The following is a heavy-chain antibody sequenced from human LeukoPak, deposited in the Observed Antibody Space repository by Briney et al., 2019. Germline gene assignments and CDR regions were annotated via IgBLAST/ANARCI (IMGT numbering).Heavy chain of an antibody. CDR3: AYGLALTGWFDP. D-gene: IGHD3/OR15-3a*01. CDR2: NIPLFGTT. Sequence: SVKVSCKASGGTFSSYAISWVRQAPGQGLEWMGRNIPLFGTTNYAQKFQGRVTITTDESTSTAYMELSSLRSEDTAVYYCAYGLALTGWFDPWGQGTLVIFSS. CDR1: GGTFSSYA. V-gene: IGHV1-69*05. J-gene: IGHJ5*02.